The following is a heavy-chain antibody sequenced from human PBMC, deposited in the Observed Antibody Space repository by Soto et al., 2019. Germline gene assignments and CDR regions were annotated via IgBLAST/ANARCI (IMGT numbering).Heavy chain of an antibody. Sequence: GGSLRLSCAASGFSFSDAWMSWVRQIPGKGLEWVGRVKTTRERGTTNYAAPVLGRFTVSRDDSKNTLYLQMDALRAEDTAVYYCTTAGTRVGYTGSYWGQGTQVTVSS. CDR3: TTAGTRVGYTGSY. CDR2: VKTTRERGTT. J-gene: IGHJ4*02. D-gene: IGHD5-12*01. CDR1: GFSFSDAW. V-gene: IGHV3-15*06.